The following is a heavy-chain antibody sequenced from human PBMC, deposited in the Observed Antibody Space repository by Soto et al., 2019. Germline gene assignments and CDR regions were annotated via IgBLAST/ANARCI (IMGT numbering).Heavy chain of an antibody. V-gene: IGHV5-51*01. CDR3: ARHPAILTGYYKAPFDY. J-gene: IGHJ4*02. D-gene: IGHD3-9*01. CDR2: IYPGDSDT. Sequence: GESLKFSCKGSGYSFTSYWIGWVRQMPGKGLEWMGNIYPGDSDTRYSPSFQGQVTISADKSISTAYLQWSSLKASDTAMYYCARHPAILTGYYKAPFDYWGKGTLVTV. CDR1: GYSFTSYW.